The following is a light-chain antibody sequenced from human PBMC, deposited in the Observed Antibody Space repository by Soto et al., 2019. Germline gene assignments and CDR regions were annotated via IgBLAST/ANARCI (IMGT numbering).Light chain of an antibody. CDR2: GAS. CDR3: QLADSSPGT. Sequence: VLTQSPGTLSLSPGERATLSCRARQSVSSSFLAWYQMKPGQAPRLLLYGASSRATGIPDRLSGSGAGTDFTLTISRLVPDDCAVYYCQLADSSPGTVGQGTKVEIK. J-gene: IGKJ1*01. V-gene: IGKV3-20*01. CDR1: QSVSSSF.